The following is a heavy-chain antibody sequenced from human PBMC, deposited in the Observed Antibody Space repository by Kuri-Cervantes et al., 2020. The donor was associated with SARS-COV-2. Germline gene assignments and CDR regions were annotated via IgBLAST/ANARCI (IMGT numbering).Heavy chain of an antibody. J-gene: IGHJ4*02. D-gene: IGHD2-8*01. CDR3: ARDLGYCTNGVCLLWEGYFDY. CDR1: GFTFSYYY. Sequence: GGSLRLSCAASGFTFSYYYMSGVRQAPGKGLEWVAVISYDGSNKYYADSVKGRLTISRDNSKNTLYLQMNSLRAEDTAVYYCARDLGYCTNGVCLLWEGYFDYWGQGTLVTVSS. V-gene: IGHV3-30-3*01. CDR2: ISYDGSNK.